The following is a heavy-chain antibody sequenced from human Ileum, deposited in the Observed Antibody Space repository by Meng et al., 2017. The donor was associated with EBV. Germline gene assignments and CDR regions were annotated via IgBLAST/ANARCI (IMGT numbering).Heavy chain of an antibody. J-gene: IGHJ1*01. Sequence: QPWGQRLLKPSEALSLTWGVYGGSFNGYDWTWIRQPPGKGLEWIGEINHSGSTNYNPSLKSRVIISVDTSKNQFSLNLSSVTAADTAVYYCARGVYGPTTRGREYFIHWGRGTLVTVSS. V-gene: IGHV4-34*02. D-gene: IGHD2-8*01. CDR2: INHSGST. CDR1: GGSFNGYD. CDR3: ARGVYGPTTRGREYFIH.